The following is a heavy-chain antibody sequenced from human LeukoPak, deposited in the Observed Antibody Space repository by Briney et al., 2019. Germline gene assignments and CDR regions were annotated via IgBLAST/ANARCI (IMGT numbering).Heavy chain of an antibody. D-gene: IGHD3-3*01. CDR2: IYNSGNTNSGNT. V-gene: IGHV4-4*08. CDR3: AREVFGVVIIPGCHFDY. CDR1: GGSISSYY. Sequence: SETLSFTCTVSGGSISSYYWSWIRQPPGKALEWIGYIYNSGNTNSGNTNYNPSLMGRVTVSVDTSKNQFSLRLNSVTAADTAVYYCAREVFGVVIIPGCHFDYWGQGTLVTVSS. J-gene: IGHJ4*02.